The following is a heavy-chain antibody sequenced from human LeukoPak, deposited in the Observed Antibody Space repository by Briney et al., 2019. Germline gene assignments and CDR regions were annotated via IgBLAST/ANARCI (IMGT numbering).Heavy chain of an antibody. CDR1: GFTFDDYA. J-gene: IGHJ4*02. CDR3: AKAVVPAAGFDY. CDR2: ISWNSGSI. D-gene: IGHD2-2*01. V-gene: IGHV3-9*01. Sequence: GRSLRLSCAASGFTFDDYAMHWVRQAPGKGLEWVSGISWNSGSIGYADSVKGRFTISRDNAKSSLYLQMNSLRAEDTALYYCAKAVVPAAGFDYWGQGTLVTVSS.